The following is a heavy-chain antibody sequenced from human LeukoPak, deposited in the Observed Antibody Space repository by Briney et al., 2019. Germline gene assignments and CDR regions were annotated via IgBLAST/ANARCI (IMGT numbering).Heavy chain of an antibody. J-gene: IGHJ4*02. CDR2: INQDGSDK. CDR3: ARERGSKHYDF. Sequence: GSLRLSCAASGFTFSTYSMNWVRQAPGKGLEWVANINQDGSDKYYVDSVKGRFTISRDNAKNSLYLQMDSLRAEDMALYYCARERGSKHYDFWGQGTLVTVSS. CDR1: GFTFSTYS. D-gene: IGHD3-16*01. V-gene: IGHV3-7*01.